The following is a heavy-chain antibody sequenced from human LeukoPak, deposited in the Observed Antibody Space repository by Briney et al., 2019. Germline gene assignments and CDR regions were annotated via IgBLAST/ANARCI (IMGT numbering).Heavy chain of an antibody. D-gene: IGHD5-12*01. CDR1: GFTFSSYA. V-gene: IGHV3-23*01. CDR3: AKRGAYSGYEPPDY. J-gene: IGHJ4*02. CDR2: ISGSGGST. Sequence: GGSLRLSCAASGFTFSSYAMSWVRQAPGQGLEWVSAISGSGGSTYYADSVKGRFTISRDNSKSTLYLQMNSLRAEDTAVYYCAKRGAYSGYEPPDYWGQGTLVTVSS.